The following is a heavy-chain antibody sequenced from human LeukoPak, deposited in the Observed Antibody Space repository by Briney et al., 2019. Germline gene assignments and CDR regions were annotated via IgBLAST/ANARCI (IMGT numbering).Heavy chain of an antibody. CDR3: ARERFLEWLFGYGMDV. Sequence: GASVKVSCKASGYTFTGYYMHWLRQAPGQGLEWVGWINPNSGGTNYAQKFQGRVTMTRDTSISTAYMELSRLRSDDTAGYYCARERFLEWLFGYGMDVWGQGTTVTVSS. D-gene: IGHD3-3*01. V-gene: IGHV1-2*02. CDR1: GYTFTGYY. J-gene: IGHJ6*02. CDR2: INPNSGGT.